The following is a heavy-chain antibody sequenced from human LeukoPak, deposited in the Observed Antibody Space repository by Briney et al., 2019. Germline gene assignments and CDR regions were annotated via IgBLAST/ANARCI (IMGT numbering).Heavy chain of an antibody. CDR2: IWYDGSNK. Sequence: GGSLRLSCAASGFTFSSYGMHWVRQAPGKGLEWVAVIWYDGSNKYYADSVKGRFTISRDNPKNTLYLQMNSLRAEDTAVYYCAKVHLPATVTFYYYYYMDVWGKGTTVTVSS. CDR1: GFTFSSYG. D-gene: IGHD4-11*01. J-gene: IGHJ6*03. CDR3: AKVHLPATVTFYYYYYMDV. V-gene: IGHV3-30*02.